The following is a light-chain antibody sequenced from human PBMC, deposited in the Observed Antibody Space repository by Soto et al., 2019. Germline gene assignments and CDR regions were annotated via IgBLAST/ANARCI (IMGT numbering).Light chain of an antibody. V-gene: IGLV1-40*01. CDR3: QSYDSSLSGHYNYV. J-gene: IGLJ1*01. CDR2: GNS. CDR1: SSNIGAGYD. Sequence: QSALTQPPSVSGAPGQRVTISCTGSSSNIGAGYDVHWYQQLPGTAPKLLIYGNSNRPSGVPDRFSGSKSGTSASLAITGLQAEDEADYYCQSYDSSLSGHYNYVFGTGTKVTVL.